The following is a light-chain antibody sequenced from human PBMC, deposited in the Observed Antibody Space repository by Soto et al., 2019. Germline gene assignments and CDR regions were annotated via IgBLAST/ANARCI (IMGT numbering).Light chain of an antibody. CDR1: RSDIGNNS. Sequence: QSVLTQTPSASGTPGQTVTISCSGSRSDIGNNSLSWYQQFPGTAPKLLIYYNNHQRSGVPDRFSGAKYGTSASLAISGLQSEDEADYYCATWDDSLNARGVFGGGTKLTVL. CDR3: ATWDDSLNARGV. V-gene: IGLV1-44*01. J-gene: IGLJ3*02. CDR2: YNN.